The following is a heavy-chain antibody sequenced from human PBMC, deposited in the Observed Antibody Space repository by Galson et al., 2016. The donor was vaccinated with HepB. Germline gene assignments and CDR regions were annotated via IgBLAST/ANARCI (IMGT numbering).Heavy chain of an antibody. CDR3: ATMGVGTLGILARTPRTYKWFDP. J-gene: IGHJ5*02. CDR1: GGSVSGYS. D-gene: IGHD4-23*01. V-gene: IGHV4-34*01. CDR2: IYQSGRT. Sequence: SETLSLTCGVSGGSVSGYSWTWVRQSPGKGLEWIGEIYQSGRTNYSPSLDSRVTISTDTSKNQLSLRLSAVTAADTAVYYCATMGVGTLGILARTPRTYKWFDPRGQGTLVTVSS.